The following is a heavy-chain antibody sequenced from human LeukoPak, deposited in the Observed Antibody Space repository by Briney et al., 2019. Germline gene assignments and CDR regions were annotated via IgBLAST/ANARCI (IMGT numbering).Heavy chain of an antibody. Sequence: SETLSLTCTVSGGSISTYYWSWIRQPPGKGLEWIGYIYYSGSTYYNPSLKSRVTISVDTSKNQFSLKLSSVTAADTAVYYCARVSLRFLEWAFDYWGQGTLVTVSS. CDR1: GGSISTYY. CDR3: ARVSLRFLEWAFDY. J-gene: IGHJ4*02. V-gene: IGHV4-59*08. CDR2: IYYSGST. D-gene: IGHD3-3*01.